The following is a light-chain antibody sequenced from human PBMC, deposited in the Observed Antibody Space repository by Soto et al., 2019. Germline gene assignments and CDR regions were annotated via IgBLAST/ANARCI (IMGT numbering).Light chain of an antibody. CDR1: SSNIGSNF. J-gene: IGLJ1*01. CDR3: SAWDDSLTGRV. CDR2: NNN. Sequence: QSVLTQPPSASGTPGQRVTISCSGSSSNIGSNFVYWYQQLPGTAPKLLIYNNNQRPSGVPDRFSGSKSGTSASLAISGLRSEDEADYYCSAWDDSLTGRVFGAGTKVTVL. V-gene: IGLV1-47*02.